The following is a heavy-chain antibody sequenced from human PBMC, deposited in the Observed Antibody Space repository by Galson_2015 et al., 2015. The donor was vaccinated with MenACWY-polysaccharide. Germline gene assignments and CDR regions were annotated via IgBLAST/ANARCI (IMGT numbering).Heavy chain of an antibody. Sequence: TLSLTCTVSHGSVRSVTAYWGWLRQSPGKGLEWIGYMSSNGRANRNPSLTSRVTISIDTSKNQFSLRLNSVTAADTAIYYCAREPTYSGSFGWFDSWGQGTLVTVSP. CDR3: AREPTYSGSFGWFDS. D-gene: IGHD1-26*01. CDR2: MSSNGRA. V-gene: IGHV4-61*01. CDR1: HGSVRSVTAY. J-gene: IGHJ5*01.